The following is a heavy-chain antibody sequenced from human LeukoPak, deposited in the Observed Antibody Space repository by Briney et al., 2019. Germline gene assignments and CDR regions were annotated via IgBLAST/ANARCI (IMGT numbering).Heavy chain of an antibody. CDR2: IYYRGST. Sequence: SETLSLTCTVSGGSISNNYWSWIRQPPGKGLEWIGYIYYRGSTNYDPSLKSRVTISVDTSKNQFSLKLSSVTAADTAVYYCARGGWSLDYWGQGTLVTVSS. CDR1: GGSISNNY. V-gene: IGHV4-59*01. D-gene: IGHD6-19*01. J-gene: IGHJ4*02. CDR3: ARGGWSLDY.